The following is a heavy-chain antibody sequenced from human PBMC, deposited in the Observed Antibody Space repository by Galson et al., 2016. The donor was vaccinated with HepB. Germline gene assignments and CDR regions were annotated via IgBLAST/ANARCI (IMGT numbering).Heavy chain of an antibody. Sequence: SLRLSCAASGLSLSDYWMIWVRQAPGKGLEWVANINQDGSQTNYGDSVKGRFTISRDNAKNSLYLQMNSLRAEDTGVYSCARGHFDSWGQGTLVKVSS. V-gene: IGHV3-7*01. CDR1: GLSLSDYW. J-gene: IGHJ5*01. CDR2: INQDGSQT. CDR3: ARGHFDS.